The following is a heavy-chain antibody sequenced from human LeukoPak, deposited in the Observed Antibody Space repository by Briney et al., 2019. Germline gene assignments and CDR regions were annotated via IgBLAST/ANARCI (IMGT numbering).Heavy chain of an antibody. V-gene: IGHV1-69*02. D-gene: IGHD3-22*01. Sequence: SVKVSCKASGGTFSSYTISWMRQPPGQGLEWMGRIIPILGIANYAQKFQGRVTITADKSTSTAYMELSSLRSEDTAVYYCARGTPDSSGSGAFDIWGQGTMVTVSS. CDR3: ARGTPDSSGSGAFDI. CDR1: GGTFSSYT. J-gene: IGHJ3*02. CDR2: IIPILGIA.